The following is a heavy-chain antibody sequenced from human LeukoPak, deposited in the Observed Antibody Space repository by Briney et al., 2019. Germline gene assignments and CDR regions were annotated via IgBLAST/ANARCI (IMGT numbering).Heavy chain of an antibody. J-gene: IGHJ4*02. V-gene: IGHV4-31*03. CDR1: GGSISSGGYC. CDR2: IYYSGIT. CDR3: ARHSRDTAMAPFDY. Sequence: PSETLSLTCTVSGGSISSGGYCWTWIRQHPGKGLEWIGYIYYSGITYYNPSLKSRIIISVDTSKNQFSLKLSSVTAADTAVYYCARHSRDTAMAPFDYWGQGTLVTVSS. D-gene: IGHD5-18*01.